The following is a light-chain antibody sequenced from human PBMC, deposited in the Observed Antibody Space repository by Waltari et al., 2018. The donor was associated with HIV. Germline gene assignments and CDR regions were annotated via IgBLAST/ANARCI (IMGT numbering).Light chain of an antibody. J-gene: IGLJ3*02. Sequence: QSVLTPPPSVSAAPGQRVTIPCTGSSSTIGAGSDVHWYQQLPGTAPKLLIYSSSDRALGVPDRFSGSKSGTSASLVITGLQAEDEADYYCQSYDRISWVFGAGTKLTVL. CDR2: SSS. V-gene: IGLV1-40*01. CDR1: SSTIGAGSD. CDR3: QSYDRISWV.